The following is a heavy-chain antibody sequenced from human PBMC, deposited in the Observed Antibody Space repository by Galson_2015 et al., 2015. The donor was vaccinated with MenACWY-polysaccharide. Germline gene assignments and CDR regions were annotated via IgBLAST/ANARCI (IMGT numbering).Heavy chain of an antibody. J-gene: IGHJ4*02. CDR2: LWFDGTKK. D-gene: IGHD6-19*01. CDR1: GFTFSTYG. CDR3: ARDGSGHYFDY. V-gene: IGHV3-33*01. Sequence: SLRLSCAASGFTFSTYGMHWVRQAPGKGLEWLAVLWFDGTKKVYADSVNGRFTITRDNSKNTLYLQMASLRAEDTAMYYCARDGSGHYFDYWGQGILVSVSS.